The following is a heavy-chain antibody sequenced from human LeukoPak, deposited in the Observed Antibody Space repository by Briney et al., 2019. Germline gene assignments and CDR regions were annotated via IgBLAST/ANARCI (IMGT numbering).Heavy chain of an antibody. Sequence: PGGSLRLSCAASGFTFSSYGMHWVRQAPGKGLEWVAVIWYDGSNKYYADSVKGRFTISRDNSKNTLYLQMNSLRAEDTAVYYCARDSRDCTNGVCPFDYWGQGTLVTVSS. D-gene: IGHD2-8*01. CDR1: GFTFSSYG. V-gene: IGHV3-33*01. J-gene: IGHJ4*02. CDR3: ARDSRDCTNGVCPFDY. CDR2: IWYDGSNK.